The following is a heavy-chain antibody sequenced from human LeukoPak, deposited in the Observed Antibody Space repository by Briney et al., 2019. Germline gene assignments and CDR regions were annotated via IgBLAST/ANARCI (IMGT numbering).Heavy chain of an antibody. J-gene: IGHJ4*02. V-gene: IGHV1-69*05. CDR3: ARDRGRIAAAGQYYFDY. CDR1: GGTFSSYA. Sequence: GASVKVSCKASGGTFSSYAISWVRQAPGQGLGWMGGIIPIFGTANYAQKFQGRVTITTDESTSTAYMELSSLRSEDTAVYYCARDRGRIAAAGQYYFDYWGQGTLVTVSS. D-gene: IGHD6-13*01. CDR2: IIPIFGTA.